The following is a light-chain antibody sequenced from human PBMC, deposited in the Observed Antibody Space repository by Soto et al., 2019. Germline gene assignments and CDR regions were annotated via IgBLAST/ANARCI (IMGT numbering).Light chain of an antibody. CDR1: SSDVGGYNY. V-gene: IGLV2-11*01. J-gene: IGLJ1*01. Sequence: QSVLTKPLSVSGSPGRSVTISCTGTSSDVGGYNYVSWYQQHPGKAPKLMIYDVSKRPSGVPDRFSGSKSGNTASLTISGLQAEDEADYYCCSYAGSYTLYVFGTGTKVTVL. CDR3: CSYAGSYTLYV. CDR2: DVS.